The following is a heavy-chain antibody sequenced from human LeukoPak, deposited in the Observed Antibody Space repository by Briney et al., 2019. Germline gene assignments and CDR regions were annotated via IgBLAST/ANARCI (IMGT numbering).Heavy chain of an antibody. J-gene: IGHJ4*02. CDR2: ISGSGGST. V-gene: IGHV3-23*01. CDR3: AKVAGYSSGWTLDY. CDR1: GFTFSSYA. Sequence: GGSLRLPCAASGFTFSSYAMSWVRQAPGKGLEWVSAISGSGGSTYYADSVKGRFTISRDNSKNTLYLQMNSLRAEDTAVYYCAKVAGYSSGWTLDYWGQGTLVTVSS. D-gene: IGHD6-19*01.